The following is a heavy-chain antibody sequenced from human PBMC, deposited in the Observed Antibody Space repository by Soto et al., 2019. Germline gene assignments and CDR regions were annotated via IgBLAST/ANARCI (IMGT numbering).Heavy chain of an antibody. J-gene: IGHJ6*02. CDR1: GFTFSSYS. CDR3: ARRSASGSAGLDV. V-gene: IGHV3-48*02. Sequence: GGSLRLSCAASGFTFSSYSMNWVRQAPGKGLEWVSYITGSSSTIYYADSVKGRCTISRDNAKNSLYLQMSSLRDEDTAVYYCARRSASGSAGLDVWGQGTTVTVSS. D-gene: IGHD5-12*01. CDR2: ITGSSSTI.